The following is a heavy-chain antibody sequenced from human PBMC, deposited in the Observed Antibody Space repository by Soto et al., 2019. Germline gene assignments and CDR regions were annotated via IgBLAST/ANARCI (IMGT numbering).Heavy chain of an antibody. Sequence: SLRLSCAASGFTFSSYAMHWVRQAPGKGLEWVAVISYDGSNKYYADSVKGRFTISRDNSKNTLYLQMNGLRAEDTAVYYCARPYDSSGYYYWGWFDPWGQGTLVTVSS. CDR2: ISYDGSNK. J-gene: IGHJ5*02. D-gene: IGHD3-22*01. CDR3: ARPYDSSGYYYWGWFDP. CDR1: GFTFSSYA. V-gene: IGHV3-30-3*01.